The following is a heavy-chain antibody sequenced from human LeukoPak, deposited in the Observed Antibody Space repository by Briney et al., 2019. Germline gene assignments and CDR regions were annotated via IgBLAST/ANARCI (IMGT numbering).Heavy chain of an antibody. CDR2: IYSGGST. Sequence: GALRLSCAASGFTVSSNYMSWVRQAPGKGLEWVSVIYSGGSTYYADSVKGRFTISRDDSKNTLYLQMNSLRAEDTAVYYCAELGITMIGGVWGKGTTVTISS. D-gene: IGHD3-10*02. CDR3: AELGITMIGGV. J-gene: IGHJ6*04. V-gene: IGHV3-66*01. CDR1: GFTVSSNY.